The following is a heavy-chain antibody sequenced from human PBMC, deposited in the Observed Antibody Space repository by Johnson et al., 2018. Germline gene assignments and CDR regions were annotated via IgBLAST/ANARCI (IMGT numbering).Heavy chain of an antibody. Sequence: QVQLVQSGGGVVQPGRSLRLSCAASGFTFRSFGMHWVRQAPGKGLEWVAILSYDGIGKYYADSVQGRFTVSRDNSKNTLYLHLKSLTTEDTAVYYCARFNGGWNAFDIWGQGTMVTVS. CDR1: GFTFRSFG. D-gene: IGHD6-19*01. CDR3: ARFNGGWNAFDI. CDR2: LSYDGIGK. V-gene: IGHV3-30*03. J-gene: IGHJ3*02.